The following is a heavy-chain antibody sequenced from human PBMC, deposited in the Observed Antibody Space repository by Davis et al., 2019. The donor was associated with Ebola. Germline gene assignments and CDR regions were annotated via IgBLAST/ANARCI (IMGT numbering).Heavy chain of an antibody. Sequence: AASVKVSCKASGYTFTGNGITWVRQAPGQGLEWLGWIRTYDGNTNYAQKLQDRVTMTTDTSTTTVFMELKNLRSDDTAVYWCARGEGAPDYWGQGTLVTVSS. J-gene: IGHJ4*02. D-gene: IGHD1-26*01. CDR3: ARGEGAPDY. CDR1: GYTFTGNG. V-gene: IGHV1-18*04. CDR2: IRTYDGNT.